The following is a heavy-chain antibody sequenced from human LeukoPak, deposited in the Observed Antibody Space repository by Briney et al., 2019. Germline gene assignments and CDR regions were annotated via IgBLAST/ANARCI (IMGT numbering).Heavy chain of an antibody. CDR2: ISAYNGNT. Sequence: WASVKVSCKASGYTFTRYGISWVRQAPGQGLEWMGWISAYNGNTNYAQKLQGRVTMTTDTSTSTAYMELRSLRSDDTAVYYCARAPRRYSGRSRREYYFDYWGQGALVTVSS. D-gene: IGHD1-14*01. CDR1: GYTFTRYG. CDR3: ARAPRRYSGRSRREYYFDY. V-gene: IGHV1-18*01. J-gene: IGHJ4*02.